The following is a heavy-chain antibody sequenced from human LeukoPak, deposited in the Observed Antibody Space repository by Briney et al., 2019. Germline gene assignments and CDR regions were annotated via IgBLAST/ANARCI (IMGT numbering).Heavy chain of an antibody. CDR1: GFTFSSYA. CDR2: ISGSGGST. Sequence: PGGSLRLSCAASGFTFSSYAMSWVRQAPGKGLEWVSAISGSGGSTYYADSVKGRFTISRDNSKNTLYLQMNSLRAEDTAVYYRAKIPSGPAVFRYYFDYWGQGTLVTVSS. J-gene: IGHJ4*02. V-gene: IGHV3-23*01. D-gene: IGHD2-2*01. CDR3: AKIPSGPAVFRYYFDY.